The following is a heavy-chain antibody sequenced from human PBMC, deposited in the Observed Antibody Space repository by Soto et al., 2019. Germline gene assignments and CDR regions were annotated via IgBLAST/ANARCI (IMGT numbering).Heavy chain of an antibody. J-gene: IGHJ4*02. CDR3: AKENGYSSSWFEFDY. V-gene: IGHV3-23*01. CDR2: ISGSGGST. D-gene: IGHD6-13*01. Sequence: EVQLLESGGGLVQPGGSLRLSCAASGFTFSSYAMSWVRQAPGKGLEWFSAISGSGGSTYYADSVKGRFTISRDNSKNRLYLQMNSRRAEDTAVYYCAKENGYSSSWFEFDYWGQGTLVTVSS. CDR1: GFTFSSYA.